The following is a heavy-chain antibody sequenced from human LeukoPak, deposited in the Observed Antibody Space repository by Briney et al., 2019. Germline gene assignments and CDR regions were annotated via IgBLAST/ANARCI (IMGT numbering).Heavy chain of an antibody. D-gene: IGHD5/OR15-5a*01. J-gene: IGHJ6*02. Sequence: SQTLSLTCAISGDSVSSDRAAWNWIRQSPSRGLEWLGRTYYRSKWFDEYAVSVKSRITIKPDTSRNQFSLHLNSVTPGDTAVYFCARTTVYDGSKYYGLDVWGQGTTVTVSS. CDR2: TYYRSKWFD. V-gene: IGHV6-1*01. CDR3: ARTTVYDGSKYYGLDV. CDR1: GDSVSSDRAA.